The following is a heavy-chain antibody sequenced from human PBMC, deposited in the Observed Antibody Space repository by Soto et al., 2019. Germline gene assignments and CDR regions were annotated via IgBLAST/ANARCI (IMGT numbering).Heavy chain of an antibody. CDR1: GYSFTSYW. D-gene: IGHD3-22*01. CDR2: IDPSDSYT. V-gene: IGHV5-10-1*01. Sequence: LGESLKISCKGSGYSFTSYWISWVRQMPGKGLEWMGRIDPSDSYTNYSPSFQGHVTISADKSISTAYLQWSSLKASDTAMYYCARPTYYYDSSGYYFGYWGQGTLVTVSS. J-gene: IGHJ4*02. CDR3: ARPTYYYDSSGYYFGY.